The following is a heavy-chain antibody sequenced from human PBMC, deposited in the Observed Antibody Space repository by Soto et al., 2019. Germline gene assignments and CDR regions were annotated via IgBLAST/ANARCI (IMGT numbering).Heavy chain of an antibody. Sequence: PSETLSLTCAVYGGSFSGYYWSWIRQPPGKGLEWIGEINHSGSTNYNPSLKSRVTISVDTSKNQFSLKLSSVTAADTAVYYCARERREQGANHYWYFDLWGRGTLVTVSS. CDR1: GGSFSGYY. J-gene: IGHJ2*01. CDR2: INHSGST. CDR3: ARERREQGANHYWYFDL. D-gene: IGHD1-26*01. V-gene: IGHV4-34*01.